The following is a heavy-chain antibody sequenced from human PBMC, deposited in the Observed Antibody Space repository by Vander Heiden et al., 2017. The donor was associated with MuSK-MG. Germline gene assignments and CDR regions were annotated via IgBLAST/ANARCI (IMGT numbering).Heavy chain of an antibody. Sequence: QVQLVQSGAEVKKPGSSVKVSCKASGDTFSSYAISWVRQAPGQGLEWMGRIIPILGITNYAQKFQGRVTITADKATSTAYMELSSLRSEDTAVYYCARGRVNDYVDPVYYFDYWGQGTLVTVSS. D-gene: IGHD4-17*01. CDR2: IIPILGIT. V-gene: IGHV1-69*04. CDR1: GDTFSSYA. CDR3: ARGRVNDYVDPVYYFDY. J-gene: IGHJ4*02.